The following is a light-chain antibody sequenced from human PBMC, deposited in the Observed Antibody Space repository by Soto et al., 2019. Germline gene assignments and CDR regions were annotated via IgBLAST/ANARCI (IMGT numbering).Light chain of an antibody. CDR3: QRYERSPWT. Sequence: EIVLTQSPGTLPLSPGKRATLSCRASQSVSSANLAWYHERPGQAPGLLIYSGSSRATGIPDRFSGSGSGTDFTLTISRLEPEDFAVYYCQRYERSPWTFGQGPKVEIK. J-gene: IGKJ1*01. CDR1: QSVSSAN. V-gene: IGKV3-20*01. CDR2: SGS.